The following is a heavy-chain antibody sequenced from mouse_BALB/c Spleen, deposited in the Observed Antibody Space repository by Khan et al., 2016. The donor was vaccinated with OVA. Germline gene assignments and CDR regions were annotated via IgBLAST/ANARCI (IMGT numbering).Heavy chain of an antibody. V-gene: IGHV1-18*01. D-gene: IGHD3-3*01. CDR2: INPKNGGT. J-gene: IGHJ4*01. Sequence: VQLQQSGPELVKPGASVKISCRTSGYTFPEYTVHWVKQSLGKSLDWIGVINPKNGGTAYNQKFKGKATLTVDKSSSTAYMEFRSLTSEDSAIYYCARDAGRYWGQGTSVTGAS. CDR3: ARDAGRY. CDR1: GYTFPEYT.